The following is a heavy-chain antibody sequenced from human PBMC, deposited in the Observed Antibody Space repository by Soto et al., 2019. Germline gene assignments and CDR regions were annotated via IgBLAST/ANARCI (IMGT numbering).Heavy chain of an antibody. CDR1: GFTFSSYA. CDR3: AKPSSSWYDAFDI. Sequence: GGSLRLSCAASGFTFSSYAMSWVRQAPGKGLEWVSAISGSGGSTYYADSVKGRFTISRGNSKNTLYLQMNSLRAEDTAVYYCAKPSSSWYDAFDIWGQGTMVTVSS. D-gene: IGHD6-13*01. J-gene: IGHJ3*02. CDR2: ISGSGGST. V-gene: IGHV3-23*01.